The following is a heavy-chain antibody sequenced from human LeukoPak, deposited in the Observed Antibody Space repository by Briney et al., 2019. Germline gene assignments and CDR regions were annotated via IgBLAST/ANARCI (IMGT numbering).Heavy chain of an antibody. CDR2: IYYSGST. V-gene: IGHV4-59*01. J-gene: IGHJ5*02. CDR3: ARVHYYDSSGYYYVPLNWFDP. D-gene: IGHD3-22*01. Sequence: PSETLSLTCKVSGVSITTYYWSWIRQPPGKGLEWIGYIYYSGSTNYNPSLKSRVTISVDTSKNQFSLKLSSVTAADTAVYYCARVHYYDSSGYYYVPLNWFDPWGQRTLVTVSS. CDR1: GVSITTYY.